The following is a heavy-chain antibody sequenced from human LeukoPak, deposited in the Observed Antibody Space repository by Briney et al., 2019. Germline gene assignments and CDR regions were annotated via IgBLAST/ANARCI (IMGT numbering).Heavy chain of an antibody. CDR2: ISGSGDDT. Sequence: PGGSLRLSCAASGFDLGHYEVNWVRQAPGKGLEWVSAISGSGDDTHYADSVKGRFTISRDNSKNTLYLQMNSLRAEDTAVYYCAKEVLGYFDLNWLDPWGQGTLVTVSS. J-gene: IGHJ5*02. CDR1: GFDLGHYE. CDR3: AKEVLGYFDLNWLDP. V-gene: IGHV3-23*01. D-gene: IGHD3-9*01.